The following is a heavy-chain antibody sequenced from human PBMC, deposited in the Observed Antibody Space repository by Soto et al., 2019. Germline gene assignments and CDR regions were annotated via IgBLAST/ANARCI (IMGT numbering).Heavy chain of an antibody. Sequence: PSETLSLTCAVSGGSISSSNWWSWVCQPPGKGLEWIGEIYHIGSTNYNPSLKSRVTISVDKSKNQFSLKLSSVTAADTAVYYCARAILAYCSSTSCYNGPHYYYYGMDVWGQGTRVTVSS. CDR2: IYHIGST. V-gene: IGHV4-4*02. J-gene: IGHJ6*02. CDR1: GGSISSSNW. D-gene: IGHD2-2*02. CDR3: ARAILAYCSSTSCYNGPHYYYYGMDV.